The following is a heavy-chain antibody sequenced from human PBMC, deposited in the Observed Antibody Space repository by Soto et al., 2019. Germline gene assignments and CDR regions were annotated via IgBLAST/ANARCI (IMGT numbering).Heavy chain of an antibody. Sequence: TSETLSLTCAVSGGSISSSNWWSWVRQPPGKGLEWIGEIYHSGSTNYNPSLKSRVTISVDKSKNQFSLKLSSVTAADTAVYYCARAGNDYVWGSYRSYYFDYWGQGTLVTVSS. CDR1: GGSISSSNW. V-gene: IGHV4-4*02. D-gene: IGHD3-16*02. J-gene: IGHJ4*02. CDR3: ARAGNDYVWGSYRSYYFDY. CDR2: IYHSGST.